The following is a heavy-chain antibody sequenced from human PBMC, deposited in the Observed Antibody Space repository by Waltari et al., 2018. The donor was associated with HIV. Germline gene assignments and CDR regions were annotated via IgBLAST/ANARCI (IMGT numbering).Heavy chain of an antibody. J-gene: IGHJ4*02. CDR1: GYSFTSYW. V-gene: IGHV5-51*01. CDR3: ARAAYYYDSSGYYRRSHFDY. CDR2: IYPGDSDT. D-gene: IGHD3-22*01. Sequence: EVQLVQSGAEVKKPGESLKISCKGSGYSFTSYWIGWVRKRPGKGLEWMGIIYPGDSDTRYSPSFQGQVTISADKSISTAYLQWSSLKASDTAMYYCARAAYYYDSSGYYRRSHFDYWGQGTLVTVSS.